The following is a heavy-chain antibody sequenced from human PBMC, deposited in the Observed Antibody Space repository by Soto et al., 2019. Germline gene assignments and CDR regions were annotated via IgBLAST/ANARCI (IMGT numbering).Heavy chain of an antibody. CDR3: AREGSGWYEDFDI. Sequence: SVNGSCTASGGTFSSYAISWVRQAPGQGLEWMGGIIPIFGTANYAQKFQGRVTITADESTSTAYMELSSLRSEDTAVYYCAREGSGWYEDFDIRGQGPMGTV. CDR2: IIPIFGTA. D-gene: IGHD6-19*01. CDR1: GGTFSSYA. J-gene: IGHJ3*02. V-gene: IGHV1-69*13.